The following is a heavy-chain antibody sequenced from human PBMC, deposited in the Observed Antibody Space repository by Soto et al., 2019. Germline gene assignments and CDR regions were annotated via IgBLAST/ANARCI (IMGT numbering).Heavy chain of an antibody. CDR1: GGSVSSIRHS. J-gene: IGHJ4*02. V-gene: IGHV4-39*02. D-gene: IGHD1-1*01. CDR3: ARLVTGTHYYFDF. CDR2: IFYNGIT. Sequence: XTLSLPCTVSGGSVSSIRHSWGWIRQSPGQGLEWIGNIFYNGITYYNTSLKSRVTISADTSKNHFSLKLRSVTVADTDVYSCARLVTGTHYYFDFWGQGSLVPVSS.